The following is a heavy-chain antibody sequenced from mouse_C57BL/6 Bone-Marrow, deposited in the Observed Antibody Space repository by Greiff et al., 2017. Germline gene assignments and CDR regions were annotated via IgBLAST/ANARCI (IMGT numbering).Heavy chain of an antibody. V-gene: IGHV1-64*01. CDR1: GYTFTSYW. CDR2: IHPNCGST. Sequence: QVQLQQPGAELVKPGASVKLSCKASGYTFTSYWMHWVKQRPGQGLEWIGLIHPNCGSTNYNEKFKSKATLTVDKSSSTAYMQLSSLTSEDSAVYYCAREYYGLAYWGQGTLVTVSA. CDR3: AREYYGLAY. D-gene: IGHD1-1*01. J-gene: IGHJ3*01.